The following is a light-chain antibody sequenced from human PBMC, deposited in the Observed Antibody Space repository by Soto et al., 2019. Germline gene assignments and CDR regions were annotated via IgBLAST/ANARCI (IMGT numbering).Light chain of an antibody. CDR1: QSLLHSNGYIY. CDR2: LGS. V-gene: IGKV2-28*01. Sequence: DIVMTQSPLSLPVTPGEPASISCRSSQSLLHSNGYIYLDWFLQKPGQSPQLLIYLGSNRASGVPDRFSGSGSGTDFTLKISRVEAEDVGVYYCMQPLQSWTFGQGTKV. J-gene: IGKJ1*01. CDR3: MQPLQSWT.